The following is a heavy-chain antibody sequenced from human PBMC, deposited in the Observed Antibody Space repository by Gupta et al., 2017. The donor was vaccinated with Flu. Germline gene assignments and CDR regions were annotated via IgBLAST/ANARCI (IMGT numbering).Heavy chain of an antibody. V-gene: IGHV1-69*06. D-gene: IGHD4-17*01. J-gene: IGHJ5*02. CDR3: ATLPGDFSNWFHT. CDR2: FIPVFGTT. Sequence: QVQLVQSGPEVKKPGSSVKVSCTASGGTFSSGFSWVRKAPGQGLEWVGGFIPVFGTTKYAQNFQGRVIISADRSTNTVYMEVRTLRSEDTAVYYCATLPGDFSNWFHTWGQGTLVSVSS. CDR1: GGTFSSG.